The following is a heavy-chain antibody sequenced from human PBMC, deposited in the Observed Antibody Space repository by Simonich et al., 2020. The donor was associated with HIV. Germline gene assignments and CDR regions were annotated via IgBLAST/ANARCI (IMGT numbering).Heavy chain of an antibody. V-gene: IGHV1-46*01. J-gene: IGHJ4*02. Sequence: GQGLEWMGIINPSGGSTSSAKKFQGRLTMTRDTSTSTVYMELSSLRSEDTAVYYCARGGGSSGWYGDDYWGQGTLVNVST. CDR2: INPSGGST. CDR3: ARGGGSSGWYGDDY. D-gene: IGHD6-19*01.